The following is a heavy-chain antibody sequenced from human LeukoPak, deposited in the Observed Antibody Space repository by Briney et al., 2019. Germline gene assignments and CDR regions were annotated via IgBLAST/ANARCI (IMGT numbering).Heavy chain of an antibody. V-gene: IGHV3-11*01. CDR2: ISSSGSII. CDR1: GFIFSDYY. CDR3: AKDAPSSEQQLATNWFDP. Sequence: GGSLRLSCTTSGFIFSDYYMSWIRQAPGKGLEWVSYISSSGSIIYYADSVKGRFTISRDNSKNTLYLQMNSLRAEDTAVYYCAKDAPSSEQQLATNWFDPWGQGTLVTVSS. J-gene: IGHJ5*02. D-gene: IGHD6-13*01.